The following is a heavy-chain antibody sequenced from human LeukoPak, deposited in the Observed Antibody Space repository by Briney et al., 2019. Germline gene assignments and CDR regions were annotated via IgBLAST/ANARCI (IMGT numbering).Heavy chain of an antibody. D-gene: IGHD4-17*01. V-gene: IGHV1-69*05. J-gene: IGHJ4*02. CDR3: ARGRYAYRGDYGDY. CDR2: IIPIFGTA. CDR1: GGTFSSYA. Sequence: ASVKVSCKASGGTFSSYAISWVRQAPGQGLEWMGGIIPIFGTANYAQKFQGRVTMTRNTSISTAYMELSSLRSEDTAVYYCARGRYAYRGDYGDYWGQGTLVTVSS.